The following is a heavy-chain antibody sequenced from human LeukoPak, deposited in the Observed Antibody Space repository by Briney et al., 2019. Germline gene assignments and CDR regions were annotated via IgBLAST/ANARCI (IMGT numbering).Heavy chain of an antibody. Sequence: GGSLRLSCAASGFTFINYGMHWVRQAPGKGLEWVAVISYDGTNKYYADSVKGRFTISRDNSKNTLYLQMNSLRAEDTAVYYCAREGYGDSSGMDVWGQGTTVTVSS. D-gene: IGHD4-17*01. CDR3: AREGYGDSSGMDV. CDR1: GFTFINYG. CDR2: ISYDGTNK. V-gene: IGHV3-30*03. J-gene: IGHJ6*02.